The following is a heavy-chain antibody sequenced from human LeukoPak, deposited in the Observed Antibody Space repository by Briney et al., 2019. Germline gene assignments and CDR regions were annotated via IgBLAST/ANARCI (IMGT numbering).Heavy chain of an antibody. CDR2: INHSGST. Sequence: SETLSLTCAVYGGSFSGYYWSWIRQPPGKGLEWIGEINHSGSTNYNPSLKSRVTISVDTSKNQFSLQLSSVTAADTAVYYCARGHDSSGWYFDYWGQGTLVTVSS. J-gene: IGHJ4*02. D-gene: IGHD6-19*01. CDR3: ARGHDSSGWYFDY. V-gene: IGHV4-34*01. CDR1: GGSFSGYY.